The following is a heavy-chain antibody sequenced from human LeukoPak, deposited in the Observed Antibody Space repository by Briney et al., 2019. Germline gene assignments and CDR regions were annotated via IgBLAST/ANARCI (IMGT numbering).Heavy chain of an antibody. CDR1: GGSIRTYY. CDR3: ARAVYDSSGYRIDS. V-gene: IGHV4-4*07. Sequence: SETLSLTCTVSGGSIRTYYWTWIRQPAPKGLEGIGRIYTSGSTHYSPSLKSRVPMSLHTSENPFSLKMSSVTAADTAVYYCARAVYDSSGYRIDSWGQGTLVTVSS. J-gene: IGHJ4*02. D-gene: IGHD3-22*01. CDR2: IYTSGST.